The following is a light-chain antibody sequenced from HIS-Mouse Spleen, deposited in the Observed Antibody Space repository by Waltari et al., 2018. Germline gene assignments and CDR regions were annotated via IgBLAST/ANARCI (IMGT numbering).Light chain of an antibody. J-gene: IGLJ1*01. V-gene: IGLV3-1*01. CDR1: KLGDKY. CDR3: QAWDSSTAV. Sequence: SYELTQPPSVSVSPGQTASITCSGEKLGDKYACWYQQKPGQSRWLVIYPASKRPSGIPERFSGANSANTATLTISGTQAMDEADYYCQAWDSSTAVFGTGTKVTV. CDR2: PAS.